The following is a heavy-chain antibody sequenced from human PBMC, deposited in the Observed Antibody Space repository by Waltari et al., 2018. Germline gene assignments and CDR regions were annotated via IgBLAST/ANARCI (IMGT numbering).Heavy chain of an antibody. CDR1: GYTFTSYA. D-gene: IGHD1-7*01. Sequence: QVQLVQSGAEVKKPGASVKVSCKASGYTFTSYAMHWVRQAPGQRLEWMGWISAGNGNTKYSQKFQGRVTITRDTSASTAYMELSSLRSEDTAVYYCAREPMAGTTYWFDPWGQGTLVTVSS. CDR3: AREPMAGTTYWFDP. V-gene: IGHV1-3*01. CDR2: ISAGNGNT. J-gene: IGHJ5*02.